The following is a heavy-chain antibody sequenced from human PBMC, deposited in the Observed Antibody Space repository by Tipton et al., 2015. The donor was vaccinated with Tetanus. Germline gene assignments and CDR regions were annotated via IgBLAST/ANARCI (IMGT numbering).Heavy chain of an antibody. D-gene: IGHD6-13*01. CDR3: ARGRDSSSWNPLFDY. J-gene: IGHJ4*02. CDR2: ISSSSSYT. V-gene: IGHV3-11*06. CDR1: GFTFSDYY. Sequence: CAASGFTFSDYYMSWIRQAPGKGLEWVSYISSSSSYTNYADSVKGRFTISRDNAKNSLYLQMNSLRAEDTAVYYCARGRDSSSWNPLFDYWGQGTLVTVSS.